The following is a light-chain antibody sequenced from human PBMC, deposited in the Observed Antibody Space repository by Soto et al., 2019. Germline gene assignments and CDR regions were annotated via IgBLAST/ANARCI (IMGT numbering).Light chain of an antibody. Sequence: DIQMTQSPSTLSASIGDRVTITCRASESIRTWLAWYQHKPGKAPKFLIYDASSLESGVPSRFSGSGSGTEFTITISNLQPDDFATYFCQQYNNYPRTFGQGTKVEI. J-gene: IGKJ1*01. CDR1: ESIRTW. CDR3: QQYNNYPRT. CDR2: DAS. V-gene: IGKV1-5*01.